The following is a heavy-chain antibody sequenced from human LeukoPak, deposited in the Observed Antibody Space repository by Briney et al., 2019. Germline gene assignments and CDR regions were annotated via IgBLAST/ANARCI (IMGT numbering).Heavy chain of an antibody. CDR1: GGSFSGYY. J-gene: IGHJ4*02. CDR2: INHSGST. Sequence: PSETLSLTCAVYGGSFSGYYWSWIRQPPGKGLEWIGEINHSGSTNYNPSLKSRVTISVDTSKNQFSLKLSSVTAADTAVYYCAREITFRTTYYYGSGSYVDYWGQGTLVTVSS. V-gene: IGHV4-34*01. D-gene: IGHD3-10*01. CDR3: AREITFRTTYYYGSGSYVDY.